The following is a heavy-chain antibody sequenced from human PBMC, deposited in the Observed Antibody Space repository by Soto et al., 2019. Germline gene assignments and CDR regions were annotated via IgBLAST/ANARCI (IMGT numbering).Heavy chain of an antibody. CDR2: IYYSGST. CDR1: GGSISSGGYY. V-gene: IGHV4-31*03. Sequence: SETLSLTCTVSGGSISSGGYYWSCIRQHPGKGLEWIGYIYYSGSTYYNPSLKSRVTISVDTSKNQFSLKMNSVTAADTAVYYCATGTGWLTDDWGLGTLVTVSS. CDR3: ATGTGWLTDD. D-gene: IGHD6-19*01. J-gene: IGHJ4*02.